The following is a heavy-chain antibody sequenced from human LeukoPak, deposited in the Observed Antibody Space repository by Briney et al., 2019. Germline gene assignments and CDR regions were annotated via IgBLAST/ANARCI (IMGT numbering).Heavy chain of an antibody. V-gene: IGHV3-53*01. D-gene: IGHD3-10*01. CDR1: GFTVSSNY. CDR2: MYSGGTT. CDR3: ANDGGGMVRGHHVNGDH. Sequence: PGGSLRLSCAASGFTVSSNYMSWVRQAPGKGLEWVSVMYSGGTTYYADSVKGRFTISRDNSKNTLYLQMNSLRAEDTAVYYCANDGGGMVRGHHVNGDHWGQGTLVTVSS. J-gene: IGHJ5*02.